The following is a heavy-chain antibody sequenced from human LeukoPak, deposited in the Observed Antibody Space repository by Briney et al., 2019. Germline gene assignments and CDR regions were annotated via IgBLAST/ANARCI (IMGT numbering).Heavy chain of an antibody. D-gene: IGHD2-15*01. J-gene: IGHJ6*03. Sequence: ASVKVSCKASGYTFTGYYMHWVRQAPGQGLEWMGWINPNSGGTNYAQKFQGRVTMTRDTSISTAYMELSRLRSDDTAVYYCARGLALKRYCSGGSCSRRAYYMDVWGKGTTVTVSS. CDR3: ARGLALKRYCSGGSCSRRAYYMDV. V-gene: IGHV1-2*02. CDR2: INPNSGGT. CDR1: GYTFTGYY.